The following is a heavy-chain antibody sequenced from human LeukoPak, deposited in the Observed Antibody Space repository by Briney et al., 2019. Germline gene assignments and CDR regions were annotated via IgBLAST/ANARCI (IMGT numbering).Heavy chain of an antibody. J-gene: IGHJ3*01. V-gene: IGHV1-2*02. D-gene: IGHD2-15*01. CDR1: GYNFSVYY. CDR2: MDPNSGDT. Sequence: GASVKVSCMGSGYNFSVYYMHWVRQAPGQGLEWMGWMDPNSGDTIYAPKFQGRVSMTRDTSITTAYMELSSLTFDDSAMYYCATRGGLTPNTLAMWGHGTMVTVSS. CDR3: ATRGGLTPNTLAM.